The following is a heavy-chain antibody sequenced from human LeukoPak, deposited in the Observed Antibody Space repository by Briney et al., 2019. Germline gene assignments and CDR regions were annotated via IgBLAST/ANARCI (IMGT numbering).Heavy chain of an antibody. D-gene: IGHD3-3*01. J-gene: IGHJ4*02. CDR2: ISYDGSNK. CDR1: GFTFSSYG. CDR3: AKDHDFWSGYGLYYFDY. Sequence: GRSLRLSCAASGFTFSSYGMHWVRQAPGKGLEWVAVISYDGSNKYYADSVKGRITISRDNSKNTLYLQMNSLRAGDTAVYYCAKDHDFWSGYGLYYFDYWGQGTLVTVSS. V-gene: IGHV3-30*18.